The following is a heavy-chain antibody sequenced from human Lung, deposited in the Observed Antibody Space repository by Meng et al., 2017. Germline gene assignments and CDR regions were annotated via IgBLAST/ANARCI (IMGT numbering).Heavy chain of an antibody. D-gene: IGHD2-21*01. J-gene: IGHJ4*02. Sequence: GAEVKEPGDSVKASCQPSGYPLTAYYTHWVRQAPGQGLEWMGHIIPNSVDTLYAPKFQGRVSMTADTSIGTAYVELSGLRSDDTAIYYCVRDENISLGKLFGDYWGQGTLVTVSS. CDR2: IIPNSVDT. CDR3: VRDENISLGKLFGDY. CDR1: GYPLTAYY. V-gene: IGHV1-2*06.